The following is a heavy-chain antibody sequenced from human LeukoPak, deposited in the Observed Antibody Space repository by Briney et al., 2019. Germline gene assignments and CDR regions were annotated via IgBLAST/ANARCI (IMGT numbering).Heavy chain of an antibody. CDR3: ERGGYCRGGSCYRAQY. CDR2: INHSGST. J-gene: IGHJ4*02. Sequence: SETLSLTCAVYGGSFSGYYWSWFRQPPGKGLQWIGEINHSGSTNYNPSLKSRVTISVDTSKNQFSLKMSSVTAADTAVYYCERGGYCRGGSCYRAQYWGQGTLVTVSS. D-gene: IGHD2-15*01. CDR1: GGSFSGYY. V-gene: IGHV4-34*01.